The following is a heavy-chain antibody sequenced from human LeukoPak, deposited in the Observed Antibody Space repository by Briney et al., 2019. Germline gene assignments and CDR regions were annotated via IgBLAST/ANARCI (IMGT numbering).Heavy chain of an antibody. CDR2: IKQDGSEK. Sequence: GGSLRLSCAASGFSFSSYWMSWVRQAPGEGLEWVANIKQDGSEKYYVDSVKGRFTISRDNAKNLLYLQMNSLRAEDTALYYCAKTYYYGSGSFWGQGTLVTVSS. J-gene: IGHJ4*02. V-gene: IGHV3-7*01. CDR1: GFSFSSYW. CDR3: AKTYYYGSGSF. D-gene: IGHD3-10*01.